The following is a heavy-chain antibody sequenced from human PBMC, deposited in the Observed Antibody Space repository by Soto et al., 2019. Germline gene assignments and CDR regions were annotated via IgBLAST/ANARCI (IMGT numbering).Heavy chain of an antibody. J-gene: IGHJ4*02. CDR1: GFTFSSYG. Sequence: QVQLVESGGGVVQPGRSLRLSCAASGFTFSSYGMHWVRQAPGKGLEWVAVIWYDGSNKYYADSVKGRFTISRDNSKNTRYLQLNSLRAEDTAVYYCARGYYGSGSYSALAYWGQGTLVTVSS. CDR3: ARGYYGSGSYSALAY. D-gene: IGHD3-10*01. V-gene: IGHV3-33*01. CDR2: IWYDGSNK.